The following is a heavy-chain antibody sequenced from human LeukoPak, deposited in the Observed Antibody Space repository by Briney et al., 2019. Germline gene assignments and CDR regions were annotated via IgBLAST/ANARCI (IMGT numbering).Heavy chain of an antibody. V-gene: IGHV4-38-2*02. CDR3: ARRKWELLYDY. CDR1: GYSISSGYY. Sequence: SETLSLTCTVSGYSISSGYYWGWIRQPPGKGLEWIASIYHSGSAYYNPSLKSRVTISVDRSKNQFSLKLSSVTAADTAVYYCARRKWELLYDYWGQGTLVTVSS. D-gene: IGHD1-26*01. CDR2: IYHSGSA. J-gene: IGHJ4*02.